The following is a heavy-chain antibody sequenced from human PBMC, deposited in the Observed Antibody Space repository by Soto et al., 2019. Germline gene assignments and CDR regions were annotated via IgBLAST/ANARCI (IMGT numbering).Heavy chain of an antibody. D-gene: IGHD3-16*01. Sequence: QVQLVQSGAEVKKPGSSVRVSCKASGGTFDSYSISWVRQAPGQGPEWAGKVAPIFDFSRYATKFQGRVTSIADKTTSTAYLGLSGLTSEDTAVYYWARGALGGRQKLVRGAFDFWGKGTMVTVA. CDR2: VAPIFDFS. CDR1: GGTFDSYS. J-gene: IGHJ3*01. CDR3: ARGALGGRQKLVRGAFDF. V-gene: IGHV1-69*02.